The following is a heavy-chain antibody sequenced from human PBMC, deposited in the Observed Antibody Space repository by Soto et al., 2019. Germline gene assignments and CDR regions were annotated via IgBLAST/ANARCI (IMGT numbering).Heavy chain of an antibody. CDR2: IGTSSDTI. J-gene: IGHJ4*02. D-gene: IGHD1-1*01. CDR1: GFTFSSFI. Sequence: EVQLVESGGGWVQPGGSMRLSCTASGFTFSSFIINWVRQAPGKGLEWVSYIGTSSDTIYYADSVKGRFTFSRDNARNSVYLQMDSLRDEDTAVYYCAKRRDGYIDYWGQGTLVTVSS. CDR3: AKRRDGYIDY. V-gene: IGHV3-48*02.